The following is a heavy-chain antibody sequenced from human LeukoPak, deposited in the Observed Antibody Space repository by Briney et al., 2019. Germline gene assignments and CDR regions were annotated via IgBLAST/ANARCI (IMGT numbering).Heavy chain of an antibody. CDR1: GGSISSYY. CDR2: IYYGGST. V-gene: IGHV4-59*05. Sequence: SETLSLTCTVSGGSISSYYWSWIRQPPGKGLEWIGSIYYGGSTYYNPSLKSRLTISVDTSKNQFSLKLSSVTAADTAVYYCARETFWSGYAGPDYWGQGTLVTVSS. J-gene: IGHJ4*02. D-gene: IGHD3-3*01. CDR3: ARETFWSGYAGPDY.